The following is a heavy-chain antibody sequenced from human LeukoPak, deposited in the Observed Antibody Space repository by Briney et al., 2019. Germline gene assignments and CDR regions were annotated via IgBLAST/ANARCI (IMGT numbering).Heavy chain of an antibody. CDR1: GFTYGSYW. CDR2: IKEDGSEK. CDR3: ATQFWWAAVGDTVLDD. Sequence: PGGSLRLSCAASGFTYGSYWMRSVRQAPGKGLEGVANIKEDGSEKYYVDSVKGRFTISRDNAKNSLYLQMNSLRAEDTAVYYCATQFWWAAVGDTVLDDWGQGTLVTVSS. D-gene: IGHD6-19*01. J-gene: IGHJ4*02. V-gene: IGHV3-7*05.